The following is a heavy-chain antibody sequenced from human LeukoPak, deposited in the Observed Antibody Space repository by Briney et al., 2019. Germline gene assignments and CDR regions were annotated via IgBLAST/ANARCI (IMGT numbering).Heavy chain of an antibody. Sequence: PSQTLSLTCAVYGGPFSDYYWSWIRQPPGKGLEWIGKINHSGSTNYSPSLKSRVTISIDTSKNQFSLKLNSMTAADTAVYYCARGEGARDGYNYEGPFYFDYWAQGTLVTVSS. CDR2: INHSGST. CDR3: ARGEGARDGYNYEGPFYFDY. CDR1: GGPFSDYY. J-gene: IGHJ4*02. V-gene: IGHV4-34*01. D-gene: IGHD5-24*01.